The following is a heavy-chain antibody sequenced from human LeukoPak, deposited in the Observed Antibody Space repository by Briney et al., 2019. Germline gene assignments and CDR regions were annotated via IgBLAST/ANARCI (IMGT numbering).Heavy chain of an antibody. CDR1: GGSISSGPYY. V-gene: IGHV4-39*07. CDR3: ASRYCSGGRCYFDY. CDR2: IYYGENT. Sequence: SETLSLTCTVPGGSISSGPYYWGWIRRPPGKGLEWIGNIYYGENTYYNPSLKSRVTISVDTSKNQFSLKLSSVPAADTAVYYCASRYCSGGRCYFDYWGQGTLVTVSS. J-gene: IGHJ4*02. D-gene: IGHD2-15*01.